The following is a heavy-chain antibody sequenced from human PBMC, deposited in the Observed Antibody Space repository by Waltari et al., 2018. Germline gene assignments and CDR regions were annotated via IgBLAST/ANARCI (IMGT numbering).Heavy chain of an antibody. CDR3: ARHPGSSSSSDY. V-gene: IGHV5-51*01. CDR1: GYSFTSYW. J-gene: IGHJ4*02. D-gene: IGHD6-6*01. Sequence: EVQLVQSEAEVKKLGASLQFYCKGSGYSFTSYWFDWFRQMPGKCLECMRISYPGDSDTRYSPSFQGQVTISADKSISTAYLKWSSLKASDTAMYYCARHPGSSSSSDYWGQGTLVTVSS. CDR2: SYPGDSDT.